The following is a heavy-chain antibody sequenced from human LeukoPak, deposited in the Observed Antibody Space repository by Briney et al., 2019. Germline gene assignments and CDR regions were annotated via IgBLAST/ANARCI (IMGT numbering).Heavy chain of an antibody. CDR1: GGSISSYY. J-gene: IGHJ4*02. V-gene: IGHV4-4*07. Sequence: SETLSLTCTVSGGSISSYYWSWIRQPAGKGLEWIGRIYTSGSTNYNPSLKSRVTMSVDTSKNQSSLKLSSVTAADTAVYYCARDQHRGGDCYSVFDHWGQGTLVTVSS. CDR2: IYTSGST. CDR3: ARDQHRGGDCYSVFDH. D-gene: IGHD2-21*02.